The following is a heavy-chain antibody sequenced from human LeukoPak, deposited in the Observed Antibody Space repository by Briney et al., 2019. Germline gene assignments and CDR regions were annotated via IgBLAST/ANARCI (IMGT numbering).Heavy chain of an antibody. D-gene: IGHD2-2*01. CDR3: ARGFIVVVPAALSWFDP. CDR2: NYYSGST. CDR1: GGSISSGGYY. J-gene: IGHJ5*02. Sequence: SSETLSLTCTVSGGSISSGGYYWSWIRQHPGKGLEWIGYNYYSGSTYYNPSLKSRVTISVDTSKNQFSLKLSSVTAADTAVYYCARGFIVVVPAALSWFDPWGQGTLVTVSS. V-gene: IGHV4-31*03.